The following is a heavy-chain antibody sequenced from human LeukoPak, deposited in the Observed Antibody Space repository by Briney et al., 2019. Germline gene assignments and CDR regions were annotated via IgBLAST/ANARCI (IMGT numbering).Heavy chain of an antibody. CDR2: IYTSGST. V-gene: IGHV4-4*07. CDR1: GGSISSYY. J-gene: IGHJ5*02. CDR3: ARDLGPYYYDSSGYYPDVHNWFDP. D-gene: IGHD3-22*01. Sequence: PSETLSLTGTVSGGSISSYYWSWIRQPAGKGLEWIGRIYTSGSTNYNPSLKSRVTISVDKSKNQFSLKLGSVTAADTAVYYCARDLGPYYYDSSGYYPDVHNWFDPWGQGTLVTVSS.